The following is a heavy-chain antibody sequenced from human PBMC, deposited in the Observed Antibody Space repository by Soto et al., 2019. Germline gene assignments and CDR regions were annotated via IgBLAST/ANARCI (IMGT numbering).Heavy chain of an antibody. CDR1: GDSVSSPYY. J-gene: IGHJ5*02. Sequence: QVQLQESGPGLVKPSGTLSLTCAVSGDSVSSPYYWCWVRQPPGKGLEWIGEVLHTGTNSYNPSLRSGGTISMDECSNQFPLDINSVNAADTAVYYCARSAGWYAIHAWGPGRLVIVSS. V-gene: IGHV4-4*02. D-gene: IGHD6-19*01. CDR2: VLHTGTN. CDR3: ARSAGWYAIHA.